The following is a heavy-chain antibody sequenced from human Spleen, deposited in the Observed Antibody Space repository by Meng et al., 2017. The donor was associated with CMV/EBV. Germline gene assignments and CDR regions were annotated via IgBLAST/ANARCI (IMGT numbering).Heavy chain of an antibody. CDR1: GYTFTSYD. Sequence: ASVKVSCKASGYTFTSYDVNWVRQATGQGLEWMGWMNPNSGNTGHAQKFQGRVTMTRNTSISTAYMELSSLRSEDTAVYYCAREAFHWNDASYYYGMDVWGQGTTVTVSS. CDR3: AREAFHWNDASYYYGMDV. D-gene: IGHD1-1*01. J-gene: IGHJ6*02. CDR2: MNPNSGNT. V-gene: IGHV1-8*01.